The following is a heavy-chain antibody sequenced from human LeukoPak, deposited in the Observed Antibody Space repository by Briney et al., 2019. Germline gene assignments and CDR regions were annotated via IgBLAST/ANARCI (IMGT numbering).Heavy chain of an antibody. D-gene: IGHD3-10*01. CDR2: INPNSGGT. Sequence: ASVKVSCKASGYTFSSYGIIWVRQAPGQGLEWMGWINPNSGGTKYRQKFQDRVTMTRDTSINTAYMELSRLRSDDTAVYYCARGGPRITMVRGAKITFDPWGQGTLVTVSS. CDR1: GYTFSSYG. J-gene: IGHJ5*02. CDR3: ARGGPRITMVRGAKITFDP. V-gene: IGHV1-2*02.